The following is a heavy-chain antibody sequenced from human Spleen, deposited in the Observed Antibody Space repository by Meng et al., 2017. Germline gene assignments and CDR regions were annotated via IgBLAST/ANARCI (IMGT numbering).Heavy chain of an antibody. V-gene: IGHV4-34*01. CDR1: GGSFSDYY. CDR3: ARGPTTMAHDFDY. CDR2: INHSGST. J-gene: IGHJ4*02. D-gene: IGHD4-11*01. Sequence: QGQLQRGCPGLLKPSETLSLPCVVSGGSFSDYYWSWIRQPPGKGLEWIGEINHSGSTNYNPSLESRATISVDTSQNNLSLKLSSVTAADSAVYYCARGPTTMAHDFDYWGQGTLVTVSS.